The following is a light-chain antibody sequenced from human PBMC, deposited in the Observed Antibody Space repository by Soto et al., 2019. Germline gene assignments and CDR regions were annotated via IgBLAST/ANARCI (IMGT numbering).Light chain of an antibody. V-gene: IGKV4-1*01. Sequence: DIVMTQSPDSLAVSLGERATINCKSSQSVLSSSNNKNYLAWYQQKPGQPPKLLFYWASTREPGVPARFSGSGSGTDFTLTISSLQAEDVAVYYCQQYYRSLTFGGGTKVEIK. CDR3: QQYYRSLT. CDR2: WAS. CDR1: QSVLSSSNNKNY. J-gene: IGKJ4*01.